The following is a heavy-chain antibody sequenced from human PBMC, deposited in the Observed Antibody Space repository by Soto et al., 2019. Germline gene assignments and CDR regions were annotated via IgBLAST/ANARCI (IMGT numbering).Heavy chain of an antibody. CDR1: GDSISSYY. CDR2: IYYSGST. CDR3: ARARGGYFHY. V-gene: IGHV4-59*01. D-gene: IGHD3-10*01. J-gene: IGHJ4*02. Sequence: QVQLQESGPGLVKPSETLSLTCTVSGDSISSYYWSWIRQPPGKGLEWIGYIYYSGSTNYNPSLKSRVTISVDTSMNQLSLKLSTVTAADTAVYYCARARGGYFHYWGQGTLVTVSS.